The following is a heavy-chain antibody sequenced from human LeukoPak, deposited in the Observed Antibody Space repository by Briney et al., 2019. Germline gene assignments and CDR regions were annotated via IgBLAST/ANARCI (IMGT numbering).Heavy chain of an antibody. CDR3: ARSGDILTGYYNAFDY. CDR2: INPNSGGT. D-gene: IGHD3-9*01. V-gene: IGHV1-2*02. J-gene: IGHJ4*02. Sequence: GASVKVSCKASGYTFTGYYMHWVRQAPGQGLEWMGWINPNSGGTNYAQKFQGRVTMTRDTSISTAYMELSRLRSDDTAVYYCARSGDILTGYYNAFDYWGQGTLVTVSS. CDR1: GYTFTGYY.